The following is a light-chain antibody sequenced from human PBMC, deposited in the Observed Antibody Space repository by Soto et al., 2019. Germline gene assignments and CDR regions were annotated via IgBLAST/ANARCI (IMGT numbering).Light chain of an antibody. Sequence: QSALTQPASVSGSPGQSIAISCTGTRSDVGAYNYVSWYQQHPGKAPKLMISEVTNRPSGVSDRFSGSKSGNTASLTISGLQAEDEADYYCSSYTITHIPVIFGGGTQLTVL. J-gene: IGLJ2*01. CDR2: EVT. CDR3: SSYTITHIPVI. CDR1: RSDVGAYNY. V-gene: IGLV2-14*01.